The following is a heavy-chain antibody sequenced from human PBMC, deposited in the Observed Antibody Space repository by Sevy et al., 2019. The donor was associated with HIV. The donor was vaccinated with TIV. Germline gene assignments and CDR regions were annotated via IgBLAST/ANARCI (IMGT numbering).Heavy chain of an antibody. J-gene: IGHJ4*02. D-gene: IGHD3-10*01. CDR3: AKDLLPYGSGSYPLDY. Sequence: GGSLRLSCAASGFRFEDYGMHWVRRAPGKGLEWVSGIGWNSGSVGYAVSVKGRFTICRDNAKNLLYLQMNSLTSEDTALYYCAKDLLPYGSGSYPLDYCGQRTVVTVSS. CDR1: GFRFEDYG. V-gene: IGHV3-9*01. CDR2: IGWNSGSV.